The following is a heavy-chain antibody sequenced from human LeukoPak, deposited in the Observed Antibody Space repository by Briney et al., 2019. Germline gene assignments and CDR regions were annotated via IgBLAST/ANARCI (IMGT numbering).Heavy chain of an antibody. CDR3: ARSVDFWTGYQDY. CDR2: IWYDGSSK. CDR1: GYTFNSYG. J-gene: IGHJ4*02. Sequence: GGSLRLSCAASGYTFNSYGMHWVRQAPAKGLEWVAVIWYDGSSKYYAASVKGRFTISRDNSKNTLYLQMNSLRAEDTAVYYCARSVDFWTGYQDYWGQGTLVTVSS. D-gene: IGHD3/OR15-3a*01. V-gene: IGHV3-33*01.